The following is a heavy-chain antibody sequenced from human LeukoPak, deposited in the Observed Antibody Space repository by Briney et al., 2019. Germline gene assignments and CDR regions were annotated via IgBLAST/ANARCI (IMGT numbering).Heavy chain of an antibody. J-gene: IGHJ4*02. CDR1: GFTFSSYW. D-gene: IGHD3-10*01. Sequence: PGGSPRLSCAASGFTFSSYWMSWVRQAPGKGLEWVANIKQDGSEKYYVDSVKGRFTISRDNAKNSLYLQMNSLRAEDTAVYYCARVPSLWFGEADYWGQGTLVTVSS. CDR3: ARVPSLWFGEADY. CDR2: IKQDGSEK. V-gene: IGHV3-7*03.